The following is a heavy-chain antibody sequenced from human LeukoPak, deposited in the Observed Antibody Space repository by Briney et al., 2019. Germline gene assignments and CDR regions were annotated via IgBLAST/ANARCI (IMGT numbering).Heavy chain of an antibody. CDR1: GGSISSSSYY. D-gene: IGHD3-22*01. J-gene: IGHJ4*02. CDR3: ASVNYYDSN. Sequence: SETLSLTCTVSGGSISSSSYYWGWIRQPPGKGLEWIGEINHSGSTNYNPSLKSRVTISVDTSKNQFSLKLSSVTAADTAVYYCASVNYYDSNWGQGTLVTVSS. V-gene: IGHV4-39*07. CDR2: INHSGST.